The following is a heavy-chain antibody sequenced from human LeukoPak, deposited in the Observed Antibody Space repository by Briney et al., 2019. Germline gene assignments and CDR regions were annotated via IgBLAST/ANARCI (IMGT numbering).Heavy chain of an antibody. D-gene: IGHD3-22*01. CDR1: GFTFSSYS. V-gene: IGHV3-21*04. CDR3: ARQNYDSSGYYWFDP. Sequence: GGSLRLSCAASGFTFSSYSMNWVRQAPGKGLEWVSSISSSSSYIYYADSVKGRFTISRDNAKNSLYLQMNSLKASDTAMYYCARQNYDSSGYYWFDPWGQGTLVTVSS. CDR2: ISSSSSYI. J-gene: IGHJ5*02.